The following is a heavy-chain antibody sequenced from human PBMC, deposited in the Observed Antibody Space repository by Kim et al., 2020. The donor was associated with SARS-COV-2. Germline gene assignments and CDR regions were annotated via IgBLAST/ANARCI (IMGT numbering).Heavy chain of an antibody. CDR1: GYTFTSYA. CDR3: ARELTGLRYFDWTGWDY. CDR2: INAGNGNT. V-gene: IGHV1-3*01. Sequence: ASVKVSCKASGYTFTSYAMHWVRQAPGQRLEWMGWINAGNGNTKYSQKFQGRVTITRDTSASTAYMELSSLRSEDTAVYYCARELTGLRYFDWTGWDYWGQGTLVTVSS. J-gene: IGHJ4*02. D-gene: IGHD3-9*01.